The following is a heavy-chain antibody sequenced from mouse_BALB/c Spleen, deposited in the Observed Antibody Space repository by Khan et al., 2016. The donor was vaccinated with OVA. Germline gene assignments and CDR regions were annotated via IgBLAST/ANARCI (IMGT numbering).Heavy chain of an antibody. CDR2: INTYTGEP. CDR1: GYTFTIYG. J-gene: IGHJ4*01. V-gene: IGHV9-3-1*01. Sequence: IQLVQSGPELKKPGETVKISCKASGYTFTIYGMNWVRQAPGKGLKWMGWINTYTGEPTYVDDFKGRFAFSLETSASTAFLQINNLKNEDTATYFCARVGYNGTMDYWGQGTSVTVSS. D-gene: IGHD2-14*01. CDR3: ARVGYNGTMDY.